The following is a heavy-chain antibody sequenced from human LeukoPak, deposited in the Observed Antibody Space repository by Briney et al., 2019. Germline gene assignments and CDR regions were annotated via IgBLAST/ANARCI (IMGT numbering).Heavy chain of an antibody. J-gene: IGHJ4*02. D-gene: IGHD1-1*01. Sequence: GRSLRLSCAASGITFINHAMDWVRQAPGRGLEWVGRIKQNVNGGTTDFAAPVKGRFTISRDDSTNTLYLQMNSLKTEDTAVYYCTRNNNWNAYFDYWGQGTLVTVSS. CDR3: TRNNNWNAYFDY. V-gene: IGHV3-15*01. CDR1: GITFINHA. CDR2: IKQNVNGGTT.